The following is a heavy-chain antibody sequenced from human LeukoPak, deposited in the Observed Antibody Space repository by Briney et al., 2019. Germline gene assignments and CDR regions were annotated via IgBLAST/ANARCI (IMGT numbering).Heavy chain of an antibody. D-gene: IGHD3-22*01. CDR1: GYTFTSYG. CDR3: ARDRSLYYYDSSGLEGFDP. Sequence: ASVKVSCKAAGYTFTSYGISWVRQAPGQGLEWMGWISAYNGNTNYAQKLQGRVTMTTDTSTSTAYMELRSLRSDDTAVYYCARDRSLYYYDSSGLEGFDPWGQGTLVTVSS. V-gene: IGHV1-18*01. CDR2: ISAYNGNT. J-gene: IGHJ5*02.